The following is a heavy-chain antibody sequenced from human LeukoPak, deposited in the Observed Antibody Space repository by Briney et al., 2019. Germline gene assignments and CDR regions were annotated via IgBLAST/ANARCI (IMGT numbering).Heavy chain of an antibody. Sequence: GASVKVSCKASGYTFTSYGISWVRQAPGQGLEWMGWISAYNGNTNYAQKLQGRVTMTTDTSTSTAYMELRSLRSDDTAVYYCARAKRYYYDSSGYSDYWGQGTLVTVSS. CDR3: ARAKRYYYDSSGYSDY. D-gene: IGHD3-22*01. CDR1: GYTFTSYG. J-gene: IGHJ4*02. CDR2: ISAYNGNT. V-gene: IGHV1-18*01.